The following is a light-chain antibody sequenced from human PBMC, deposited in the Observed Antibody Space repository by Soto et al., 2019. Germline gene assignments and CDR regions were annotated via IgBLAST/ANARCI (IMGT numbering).Light chain of an antibody. J-gene: IGLJ1*01. Sequence: QSALTQPASVSGSPGQSITISRTGTSSDVGASNHVSWYHQLPDKAPKLMIHDVSDRPSGVSNRFSGSKSGNTASLTISGLQAEDEADYYCCSSTTSATYVFGTGTKVTVL. CDR1: SSDVGASNH. CDR2: DVS. V-gene: IGLV2-14*03. CDR3: CSSTTSATYV.